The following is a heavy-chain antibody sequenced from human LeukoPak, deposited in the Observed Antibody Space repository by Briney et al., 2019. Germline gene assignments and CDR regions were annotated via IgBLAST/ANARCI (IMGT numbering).Heavy chain of an antibody. CDR1: NYSISNSLY. V-gene: IGHV4-38-2*02. Sequence: PSEPLSLTCSGSNYSISNSLYWGWLRQPPGKGLEWIGRIYRSGSNLYNPSLKRRVTISLDTSKNQFSLKLSSVTAADTAVYFCARGTYGYYMDVWGKGTTVTVSS. D-gene: IGHD4-17*01. CDR2: IYRSGSN. J-gene: IGHJ6*03. CDR3: ARGTYGYYMDV.